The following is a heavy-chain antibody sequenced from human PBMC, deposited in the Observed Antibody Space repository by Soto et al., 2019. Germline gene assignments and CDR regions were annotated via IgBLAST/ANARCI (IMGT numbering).Heavy chain of an antibody. D-gene: IGHD2-15*01. CDR2: ISSSSSYI. J-gene: IGHJ6*02. CDR1: GFTFSSYS. V-gene: IGHV3-21*01. Sequence: PGGSLRLSCAASGFTFSSYSMNCVRQAPGKGLEWVSSISSSSSYIYYADSVKGRFTISRDNAKNSLYLQMNSLRAEDTAVYYCARVGCSGGSCYYYYYYYGMDVWGPGTTGTVS. CDR3: ARVGCSGGSCYYYYYYYGMDV.